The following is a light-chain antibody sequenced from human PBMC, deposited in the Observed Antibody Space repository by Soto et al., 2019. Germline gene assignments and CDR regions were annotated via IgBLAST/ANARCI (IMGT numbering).Light chain of an antibody. CDR2: GAS. CDR3: QQYFTSPWT. CDR1: QSVSSNY. V-gene: IGKV3-20*01. J-gene: IGKJ1*01. Sequence: EIVLTQSPGTLSLSPGERATLSCRASQSVSSNYLGWYQQKPGQAPRLLIQGASSRPTGIPDRFSGSGSGTDFTLTISRLDPEDSAVYYCQQYFTSPWTFGQGTKVDIK.